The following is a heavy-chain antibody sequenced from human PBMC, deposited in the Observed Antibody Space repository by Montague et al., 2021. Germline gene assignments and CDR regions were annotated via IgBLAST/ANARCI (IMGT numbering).Heavy chain of an antibody. D-gene: IGHD3-22*01. Sequence: TLSLTCVVSGDSISSGGHSWSWIRQPPGKGLEWIGYIYHTGSASHNPSLKSRVIISVDRAKNHFSLKLSSVTAADTAVYYCARGIPAHYYDSSGDAFDIWGQGTMVTVSS. J-gene: IGHJ3*02. CDR2: IYHTGSA. CDR1: GDSISSGGHS. CDR3: ARGIPAHYYDSSGDAFDI. V-gene: IGHV4-30-2*01.